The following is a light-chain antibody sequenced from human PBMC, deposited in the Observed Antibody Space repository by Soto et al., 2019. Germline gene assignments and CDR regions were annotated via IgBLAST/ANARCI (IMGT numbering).Light chain of an antibody. Sequence: QSVLTQPPSVSGAPGQRVTISCTGSSSNIGAGYGVHWYIQLPGTAAKLLVYGDSNRPSGVPDRFSGSKSDTSASLAITGLQADDEADYYCQSYDSSLSGVIFGGGTKVTVL. CDR3: QSYDSSLSGVI. V-gene: IGLV1-40*01. J-gene: IGLJ2*01. CDR1: SSNIGAGYG. CDR2: GDS.